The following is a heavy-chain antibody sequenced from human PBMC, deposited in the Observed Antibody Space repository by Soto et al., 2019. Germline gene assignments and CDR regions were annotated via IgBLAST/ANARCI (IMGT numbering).Heavy chain of an antibody. CDR3: GRRRGSGSEYYYNYGMGV. Sequence: PGESLEISCTGSGYNFAVCWIAWVRQMPGKGLEFMGIIYPSDSDTRYRPSFQGQVTISADTSISTAYLQWSSLRASDTAMYYCGRRRGSGSEYYYNYGMGVWGQGTTVTVSS. D-gene: IGHD1-26*01. CDR2: IYPSDSDT. J-gene: IGHJ6*02. CDR1: GYNFAVCW. V-gene: IGHV5-51*01.